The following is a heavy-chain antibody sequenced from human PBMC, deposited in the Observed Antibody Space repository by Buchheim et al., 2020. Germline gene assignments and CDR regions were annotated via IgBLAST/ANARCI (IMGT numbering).Heavy chain of an antibody. V-gene: IGHV4-59*01. CDR1: GGSISSYY. D-gene: IGHD3-10*01. Sequence: QVQLQESGPGLVKPSETLSLTCTVSGGSISSYYWSWIRQPPGKGLEWVGYIYSSGSTNYNPSLTSRVTISVDTSKNQFSLHLSSVTAADTAVYYCARDQMVRPYYYYYGMDVWGQGTT. CDR2: IYSSGST. J-gene: IGHJ6*02. CDR3: ARDQMVRPYYYYYGMDV.